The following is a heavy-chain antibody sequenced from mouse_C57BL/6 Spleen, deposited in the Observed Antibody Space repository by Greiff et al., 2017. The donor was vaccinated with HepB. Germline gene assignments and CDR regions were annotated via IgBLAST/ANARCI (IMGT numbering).Heavy chain of an antibody. CDR3: ARYDGYLAWFAY. Sequence: VKLMESGPGLVAPSQSLSITCTVSVFSLTSYAISWVRQPPGKGLEWLGVIWTGGGTNYNSALKSRLSISKDNSKSQVFLKMNSLQTDDTARYYCARYDGYLAWFAYWGQGTLVTVSA. D-gene: IGHD2-3*01. CDR1: VFSLTSYA. CDR2: IWTGGGT. V-gene: IGHV2-9-1*01. J-gene: IGHJ3*01.